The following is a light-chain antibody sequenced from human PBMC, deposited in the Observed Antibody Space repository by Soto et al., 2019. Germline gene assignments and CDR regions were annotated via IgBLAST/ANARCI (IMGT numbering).Light chain of an antibody. Sequence: QSPLTQPASVSGSPGQSITISCTGTSSDVGAYNFVSWYQQHPGKAPKLMIYEVSNRPSGVSNRFSGSKSGNTASLTISGLQAEDEADYCCSSYTTSITRVVFGGGTKLTVL. CDR3: SSYTTSITRVV. V-gene: IGLV2-14*01. J-gene: IGLJ2*01. CDR2: EVS. CDR1: SSDVGAYNF.